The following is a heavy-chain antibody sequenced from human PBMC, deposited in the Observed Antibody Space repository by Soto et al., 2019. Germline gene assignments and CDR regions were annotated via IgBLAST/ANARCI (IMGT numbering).Heavy chain of an antibody. V-gene: IGHV3-23*01. D-gene: IGHD3-3*01. J-gene: IGHJ6*02. CDR3: ANHLLFLEWPTPGYYYYGMDV. CDR2: ISGSGGST. CDR1: GFTFSSYA. Sequence: GGSLRLSCAASGFTFSSYAMSWVRQAPGKGLEWVSAISGSGGSTYYADSVKGRFTISRDNSKNTLYLQMNSLRAEDTAVYYCANHLLFLEWPTPGYYYYGMDVWGQGTTVTVSS.